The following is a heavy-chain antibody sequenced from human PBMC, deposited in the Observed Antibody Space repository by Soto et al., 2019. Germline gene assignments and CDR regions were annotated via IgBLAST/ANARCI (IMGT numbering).Heavy chain of an antibody. CDR2: ISWNSSSI. Sequence: GGSLRLSCAASGFTFDDYAMHWVRQAPGKGLEWVSGISWNSSSIGYADSVKGRFTISRDNAKNSLYLQMNSLRAEDTALYYCAKGAAVATITPYYFDYWGQGTLVTVSS. V-gene: IGHV3-9*01. CDR3: AKGAAVATITPYYFDY. D-gene: IGHD5-12*01. CDR1: GFTFDDYA. J-gene: IGHJ4*02.